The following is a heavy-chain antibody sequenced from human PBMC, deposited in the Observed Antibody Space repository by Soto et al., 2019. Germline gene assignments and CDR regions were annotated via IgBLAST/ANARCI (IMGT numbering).Heavy chain of an antibody. CDR3: AASPAVWQNYYFGAMDV. D-gene: IGHD3-22*01. Sequence: KVSCKASAYTVTSYEIKLARHATGKRLEWMGWMNPNSGNTGYAQKFQGRVTMTRNTSISTAYMDLRSLKSEDTAVYFCAASPAVWQNYYFGAMDVWGQGTTVTVSS. J-gene: IGHJ6*02. CDR1: AYTVTSYE. V-gene: IGHV1-8*01. CDR2: MNPNSGNT.